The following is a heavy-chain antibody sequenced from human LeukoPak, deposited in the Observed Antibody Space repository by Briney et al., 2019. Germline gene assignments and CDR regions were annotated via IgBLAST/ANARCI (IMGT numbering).Heavy chain of an antibody. CDR3: AKSATVGIKAPFDC. D-gene: IGHD1-26*01. J-gene: IGHJ4*02. V-gene: IGHV3-23*01. CDR1: GFNVSSNY. CDR2: VSGSGGST. Sequence: PGGSLRPSCAASGFNVSSNYMSWVRQAPGKGLEWVSGVSGSGGSTYYADSVKGRFTISRDNSKNTLSLQMSSLRAEDTAVYYCAKSATVGIKAPFDCWGQGALVTVSS.